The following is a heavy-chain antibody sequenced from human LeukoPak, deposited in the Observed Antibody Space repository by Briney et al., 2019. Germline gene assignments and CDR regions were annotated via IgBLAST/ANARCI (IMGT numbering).Heavy chain of an antibody. D-gene: IGHD4-17*01. CDR1: GGTFSSYA. Sequence: GSSVKVSCKASGGTFSSYAISWVRQAPGQGLEWMGRIIPILGLANYALKFQGRVTITADKSTSTAYMEVSTLRSEDTAVFYCAINTRALTTSMEAFDIWGQGTMVTVSS. CDR3: AINTRALTTSMEAFDI. V-gene: IGHV1-69*04. J-gene: IGHJ3*02. CDR2: IIPILGLA.